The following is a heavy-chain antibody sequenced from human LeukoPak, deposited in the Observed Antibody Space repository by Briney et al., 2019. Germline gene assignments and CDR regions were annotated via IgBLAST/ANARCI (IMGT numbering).Heavy chain of an antibody. Sequence: SSVKVSCKASGGTFSSYAISWVRQAPGQGLEWMGRIIPILGIANYAQKFQGRVPITPDKSTSTAYMELSSLRSEDTAVYYCARAVGVGGSYSYYFDYWGQGTLVTVSS. CDR3: ARAVGVGGSYSYYFDY. D-gene: IGHD1-26*01. CDR1: GGTFSSYA. CDR2: IIPILGIA. V-gene: IGHV1-69*04. J-gene: IGHJ4*02.